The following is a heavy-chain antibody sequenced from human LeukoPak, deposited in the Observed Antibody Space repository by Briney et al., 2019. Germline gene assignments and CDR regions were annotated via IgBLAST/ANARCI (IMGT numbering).Heavy chain of an antibody. J-gene: IGHJ4*02. CDR3: AKLAPAAAGTSPLDY. D-gene: IGHD6-13*01. CDR2: ISYDGSNK. V-gene: IGHV3-30*18. Sequence: PGRSLRLSCAASGFTFSSYGMHWVRQAPGKGLEWVAVISYDGSNKYYADSVKGRFTISRDNSKNTLYLQMNSLRAEDTAAYYCAKLAPAAAGTSPLDYWGQGTLVTVSS. CDR1: GFTFSSYG.